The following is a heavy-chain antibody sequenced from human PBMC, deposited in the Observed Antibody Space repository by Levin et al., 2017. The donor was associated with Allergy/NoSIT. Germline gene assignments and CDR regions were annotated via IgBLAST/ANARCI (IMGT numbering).Heavy chain of an antibody. CDR3: AGDSDGAYDYVWGSYPTS. Sequence: PGGSLRLSCAASGFTFSSYSMNWVRQAPGKGLEWVSSISSSSSYIYYADSVKGRFTISRDNAKNSLYLQMNSLRAEDTAVYYCAGDSDGAYDYVWGSYPTSWGQGTLVTVSS. CDR1: GFTFSSYS. V-gene: IGHV3-21*01. D-gene: IGHD3-16*02. CDR2: ISSSSSYI. J-gene: IGHJ4*02.